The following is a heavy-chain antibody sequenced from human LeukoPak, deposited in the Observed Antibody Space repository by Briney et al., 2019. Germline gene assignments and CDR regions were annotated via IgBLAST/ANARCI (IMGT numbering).Heavy chain of an antibody. CDR3: AKDRGYNYPLRYFDY. Sequence: PGGSLRLSCAASGLTFRSYAMTWVRQAPGKGLEWVSTISGSGDTTYFADSVKGRFTISRDNSKNRLYLQMNSLRDEDTAVYYCAKDRGYNYPLRYFDYWGQGTLLTVSS. CDR1: GLTFRSYA. J-gene: IGHJ4*02. V-gene: IGHV3-23*01. CDR2: ISGSGDTT. D-gene: IGHD5-24*01.